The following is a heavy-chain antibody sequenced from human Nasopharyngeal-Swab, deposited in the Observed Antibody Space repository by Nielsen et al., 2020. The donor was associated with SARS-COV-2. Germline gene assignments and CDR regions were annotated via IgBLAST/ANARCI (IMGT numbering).Heavy chain of an antibody. CDR2: ISYDGSNK. Sequence: WIRQPPGKGLEWVAVISYDGSNKYYADSVKGQFTISRDNSKNTLYLQMNSLRAEDTAVYYCAKELARAYLDYYFDYWGQGTLVTVSS. J-gene: IGHJ4*02. CDR3: AKELARAYLDYYFDY. V-gene: IGHV3-30*18. D-gene: IGHD2-8*01.